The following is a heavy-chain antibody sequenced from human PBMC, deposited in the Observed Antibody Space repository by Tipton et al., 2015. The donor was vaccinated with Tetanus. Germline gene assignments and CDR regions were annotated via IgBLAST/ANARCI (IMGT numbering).Heavy chain of an antibody. J-gene: IGHJ3*02. CDR3: ARDSADGSSTSCYGRAFDI. D-gene: IGHD2-2*01. V-gene: IGHV4-30-4*01. Sequence: TLSLTCTVSGGSISSGDYYWSWIRQPPGKGLEWIGNIYYSGSTYYNPSLKSRVTISVDTSKNQFSLKLSSVTAADTAVYYCARDSADGSSTSCYGRAFDIWGQGTMVTVSS. CDR2: IYYSGST. CDR1: GGSISSGDYY.